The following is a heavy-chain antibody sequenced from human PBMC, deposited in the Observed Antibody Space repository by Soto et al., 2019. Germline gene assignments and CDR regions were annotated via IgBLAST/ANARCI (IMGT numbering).Heavy chain of an antibody. CDR1: GFAFSPYA. D-gene: IGHD6-13*01. Sequence: GGGLKRTAATSGFAFSPYAMPWVRQAPGKGLEWVSVISGSGGSSYHADSVKGRFTISRDNSKNTLFLQMNGLRAEDTAVYYCAKVTKRAAAGRYEYYKYGMDVWGQGTTVTVSS. J-gene: IGHJ6*02. V-gene: IGHV3-23*01. CDR3: AKVTKRAAAGRYEYYKYGMDV. CDR2: ISGSGGSS.